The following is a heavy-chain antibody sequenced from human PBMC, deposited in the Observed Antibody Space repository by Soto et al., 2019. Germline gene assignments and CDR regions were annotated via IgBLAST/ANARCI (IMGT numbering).Heavy chain of an antibody. D-gene: IGHD5-18*01. V-gene: IGHV1-46*01. J-gene: IGHJ4*02. CDR1: GYTFTSYY. Sequence: QVQLVQSGAEVKKPGASVKVSCKASGYTFTSYYMHWVRQAPGQGLEWMGIINPSSGSTSYAQKFQGRVTMTRDTYTRTVYMELSSLRSEDTAVYYCAREVERGYSYGYLEYWGQGTLVTVSS. CDR3: AREVERGYSYGYLEY. CDR2: INPSSGST.